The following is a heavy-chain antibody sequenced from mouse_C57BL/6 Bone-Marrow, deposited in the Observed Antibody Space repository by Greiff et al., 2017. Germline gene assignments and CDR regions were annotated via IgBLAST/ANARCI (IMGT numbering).Heavy chain of an antibody. CDR3: TRPGWAYFDY. CDR2: IDPETGGT. V-gene: IGHV1-15*01. J-gene: IGHJ2*01. Sequence: VKLQESGAELVRPGASVTLSCKASGYTFTDYEMHWVKQTPVHGLEWIGAIDPETGGTAYNQKFKGKAILTADKSSSTAYMELRSLTSEDSAVXYCTRPGWAYFDYWGQGTTLTVSS. D-gene: IGHD3-1*01. CDR1: GYTFTDYE.